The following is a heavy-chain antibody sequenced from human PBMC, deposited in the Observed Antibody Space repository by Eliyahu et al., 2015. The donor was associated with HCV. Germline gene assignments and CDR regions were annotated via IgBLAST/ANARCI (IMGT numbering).Heavy chain of an antibody. Sequence: QVQLQESGPGLLKPSETLSLTCTVXGGXITTXYWSWIRQPPGKGLEWIGYIHYSGSTNYNPSLKSRVTISVDTSKNQFSLNLTSVTAADTAIYYCASGGGGIAVTGTGGWFDPWGQGTLVTVSS. CDR2: IHYSGST. CDR3: ASGGGGIAVTGTGGWFDP. D-gene: IGHD6-19*01. J-gene: IGHJ5*02. CDR1: GGXITTXY. V-gene: IGHV4-59*01.